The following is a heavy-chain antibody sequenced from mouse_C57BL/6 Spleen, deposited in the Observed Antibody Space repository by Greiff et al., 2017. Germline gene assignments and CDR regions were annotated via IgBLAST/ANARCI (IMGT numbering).Heavy chain of an antibody. CDR3: TVYDYDGIAY. J-gene: IGHJ3*01. CDR2: IDPENGDT. Sequence: EVQLQQSGAELVRPGASVKLSCTASGFNIKDDYMHWVKQRPDQGLEWIGWIDPENGDTEYASKFQGKAPITADTSSNTAYLQLSSLTSEDTAVYYCTVYDYDGIAYWGQGTLVTVSA. V-gene: IGHV14-4*01. D-gene: IGHD2-4*01. CDR1: GFNIKDDY.